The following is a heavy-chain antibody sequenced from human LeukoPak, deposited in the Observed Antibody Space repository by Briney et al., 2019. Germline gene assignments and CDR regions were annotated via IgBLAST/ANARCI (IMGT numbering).Heavy chain of an antibody. Sequence: ASVKVSCKASGYTFTGYYMHWVRQAPGQGLEWMGWINPNSGGTNYAQKFQGRVTMTRDTSISTAYMELSRLRSDDTAVYYCARDGLDGYNSPNYWGQGTLVTVSS. CDR3: ARDGLDGYNSPNY. V-gene: IGHV1-2*02. D-gene: IGHD5-24*01. CDR2: INPNSGGT. J-gene: IGHJ4*02. CDR1: GYTFTGYY.